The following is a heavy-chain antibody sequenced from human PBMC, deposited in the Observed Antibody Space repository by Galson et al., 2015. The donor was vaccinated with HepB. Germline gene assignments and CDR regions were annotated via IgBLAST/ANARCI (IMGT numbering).Heavy chain of an antibody. D-gene: IGHD3-16*01. CDR2: INPKSGGT. CDR3: ARDPSTYYYYDY. Sequence: SVKVSCKASGYRFTDFYISWMRQAPGQGLEWMGWINPKSGGTKYSQSFQGRITMTRDTSITTVYMELSSLRFDDTAVYRCARDPSTYYYYDYWGQGGLVTVSS. V-gene: IGHV1-2*02. CDR1: GYRFTDFY. J-gene: IGHJ4*02.